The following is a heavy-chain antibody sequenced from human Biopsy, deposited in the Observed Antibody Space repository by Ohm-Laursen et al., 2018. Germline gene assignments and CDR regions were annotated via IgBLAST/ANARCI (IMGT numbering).Heavy chain of an antibody. J-gene: IGHJ5*01. D-gene: IGHD2-15*01. CDR3: ARAGRYCSGGGCYSWFDS. Sequence: SLRLSCAASGFSFSDNYMDWVRQAPGKGLEWVGRIRDNANSYTTDYAASVKGRFTISRDDSKNSLYLQMNGLKTEDTALYYCARAGRYCSGGGCYSWFDSWGQGTLVTVSS. V-gene: IGHV3-72*01. CDR1: GFSFSDNY. CDR2: IRDNANSYTT.